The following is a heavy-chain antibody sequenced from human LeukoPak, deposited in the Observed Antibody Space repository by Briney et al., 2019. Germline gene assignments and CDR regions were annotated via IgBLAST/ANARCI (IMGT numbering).Heavy chain of an antibody. CDR2: IQEDGSAT. Sequence: ARSLRLSCAASGFIFSNYYMGWVRQAPGKGLQWVANIQEDGSATYYVDSVKGRFTISRDNAKNSLDLQMNSLRAEDTAVYFCETRKEVQTTFDCWGQGTLVTVSS. V-gene: IGHV3-7*01. D-gene: IGHD1-14*01. CDR3: ETRKEVQTTFDC. J-gene: IGHJ4*02. CDR1: GFIFSNYY.